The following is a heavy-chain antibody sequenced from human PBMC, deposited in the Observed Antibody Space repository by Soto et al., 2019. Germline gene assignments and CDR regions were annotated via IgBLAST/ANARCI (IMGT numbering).Heavy chain of an antibody. J-gene: IGHJ5*02. D-gene: IGHD3-9*01. CDR3: ARDSYDILTGYYSGWFDP. Sequence: PSETLSLTCSVSGVTMSYGGYSWSWIRQSPGKGLEWLGYISHLETTYYNPSFKSRLSLSIDRTRNQFSLSLSSMTAADKAVYYCARDSYDILTGYYSGWFDPWGQGTLVTVSS. CDR1: GVTMSYGGYS. V-gene: IGHV4-30-2*06. CDR2: ISHLETT.